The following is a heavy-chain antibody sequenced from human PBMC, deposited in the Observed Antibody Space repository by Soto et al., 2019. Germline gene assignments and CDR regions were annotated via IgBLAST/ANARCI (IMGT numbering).Heavy chain of an antibody. J-gene: IGHJ4*02. V-gene: IGHV3-9*01. CDR3: AKGLKQLVRVKGWFDY. D-gene: IGHD6-13*01. CDR2: ISWNSGSI. Sequence: PGGSLRVSCAASGFTFDDYAMHWGRQAPWKGLEWVSGISWNSGSIGYADSVKGRFTISRDNAKNSLYLQMNSLRAEDTALYYCAKGLKQLVRVKGWFDYWGQGTLVTVSS. CDR1: GFTFDDYA.